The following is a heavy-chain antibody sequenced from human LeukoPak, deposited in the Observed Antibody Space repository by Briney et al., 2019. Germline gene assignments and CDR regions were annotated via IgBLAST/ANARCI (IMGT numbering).Heavy chain of an antibody. J-gene: IGHJ4*02. Sequence: PGGSLRLSCTASGFIFNNYAMNWVRRAPGKGLEWVSAISGSGGSTYYADSVKGRFTISRDNSKNTLYLQMNSLRAEDTAVYYCAKSVGSSSSSRQYYFDYWGQGTLVTVSS. D-gene: IGHD6-6*01. CDR3: AKSVGSSSSSRQYYFDY. V-gene: IGHV3-23*01. CDR2: ISGSGGST. CDR1: GFIFNNYA.